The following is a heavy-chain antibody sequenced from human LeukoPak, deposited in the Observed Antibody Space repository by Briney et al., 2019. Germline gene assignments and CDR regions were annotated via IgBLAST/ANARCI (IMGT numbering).Heavy chain of an antibody. CDR2: MNPNSGNT. V-gene: IGHV1-8*01. CDR1: GYTFTSYD. CDR3: ATDTGDSQLLLSSFNY. D-gene: IGHD2-21*02. J-gene: IGHJ4*02. Sequence: GASVKVSCKASGYTFTSYDINWVRQATGQGLEWMGWMNPNSGNTGYAQKFQGRITMTEDTSTDTAYLELSNLRSDDTAVYFCATDTGDSQLLLSSFNYWGQGTLVTVSS.